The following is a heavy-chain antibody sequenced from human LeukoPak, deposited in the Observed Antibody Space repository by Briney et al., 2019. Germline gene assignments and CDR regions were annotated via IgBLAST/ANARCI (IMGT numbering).Heavy chain of an antibody. D-gene: IGHD3-10*01. CDR3: ARVYAVDGSGPETFDY. CDR1: GDSVTTAHLY. CDR2: IFYSENT. Sequence: SQTLSLTCTVSGDSVTTAHLYWSWIRQPPGKGLEWIGYIFYSENTSYNPSLQSRATISLDTSKNQVSLELTSVTVADTAVYYCARVYAVDGSGPETFDYWGQGTLVTVSS. J-gene: IGHJ4*02. V-gene: IGHV4-30-4*01.